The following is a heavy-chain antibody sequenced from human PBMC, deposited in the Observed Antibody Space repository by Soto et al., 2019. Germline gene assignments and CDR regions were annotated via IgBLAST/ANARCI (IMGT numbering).Heavy chain of an antibody. V-gene: IGHV3-53*01. J-gene: IGHJ4*02. CDR1: GFTVSNNY. CDR2: IYSGGYT. Sequence: EVQLVESGGGLIQPGGSLRLSCAVSGFTVSNNYMSWVRQAPGKGLEGVSVIYSGGYTAYGDSVKGRFTISRDNSKNKLYLKRKTRRADDPPVYYGATQPGGGGYWGQGTLVTVSS. D-gene: IGHD3-10*01. CDR3: ATQPGGGGY.